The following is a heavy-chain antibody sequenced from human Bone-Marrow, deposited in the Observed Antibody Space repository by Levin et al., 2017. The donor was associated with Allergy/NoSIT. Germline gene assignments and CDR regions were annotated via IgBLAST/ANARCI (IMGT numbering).Heavy chain of an antibody. CDR3: ARQGLTTSGDF. V-gene: IGHV3-74*03. D-gene: IGHD1/OR15-1a*01. Sequence: GGSLRLSCAASGFTFSTYWMHWVRQAPGKGLVWVAVINADGSHTTYADFVKDRFIISRDNAKNTLHLQMNSLRADDTAVYYCARQGLTTSGDFWGQGVLVTVSS. J-gene: IGHJ4*02. CDR2: INADGSHT. CDR1: GFTFSTYW.